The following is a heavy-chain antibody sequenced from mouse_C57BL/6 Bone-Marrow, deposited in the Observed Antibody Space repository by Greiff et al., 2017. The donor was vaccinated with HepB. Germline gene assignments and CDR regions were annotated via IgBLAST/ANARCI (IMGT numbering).Heavy chain of an antibody. CDR2: IWRGGST. CDR1: GFSLTSYG. CDR3: AKPKLGHYYAMDY. D-gene: IGHD4-1*01. Sequence: VQLKESGPGLVQPSQSLSITCTVSGFSLTSYGVHWVRQSPGKGLEWLGVIWRGGSTDYNAAFMSRLSITKDNSKSQAFFKMNSLQADDTAIYYCAKPKLGHYYAMDYWGQGTSVTVSS. J-gene: IGHJ4*01. V-gene: IGHV2-5*01.